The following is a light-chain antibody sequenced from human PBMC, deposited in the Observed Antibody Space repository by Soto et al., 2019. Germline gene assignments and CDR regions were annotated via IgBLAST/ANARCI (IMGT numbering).Light chain of an antibody. CDR2: STS. Sequence: QTVLIQEPSLTVSPGGTVTLTCTSSTGAVTSDNYPNWFQQKPRQAPRPLIYSTSNKHSWTPARFSGSLLGGKAALTLSGVQPEDEAEYYCLLYYGGAQRGIFGGGTKLTVL. V-gene: IGLV7-43*01. CDR3: LLYYGGAQRGI. J-gene: IGLJ2*01. CDR1: TGAVTSDNY.